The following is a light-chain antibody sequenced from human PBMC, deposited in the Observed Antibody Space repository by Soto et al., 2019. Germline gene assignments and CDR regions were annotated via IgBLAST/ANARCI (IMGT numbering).Light chain of an antibody. CDR2: EGS. Sequence: QSVLTQPAPVSGSPGQSITISCTGTSSDVGSYNLVSWYQQHPGKAPKLMIYEGSKRPSGVSNRFSGSKSGNTASLTISGLQAEDEADYYCCSYAGSSLSFGTGTKVTVL. CDR1: SSDVGSYNL. J-gene: IGLJ1*01. V-gene: IGLV2-23*01. CDR3: CSYAGSSLS.